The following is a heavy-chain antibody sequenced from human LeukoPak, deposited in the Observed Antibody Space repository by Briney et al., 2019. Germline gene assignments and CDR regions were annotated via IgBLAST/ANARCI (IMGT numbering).Heavy chain of an antibody. D-gene: IGHD6-13*01. J-gene: IGHJ4*02. V-gene: IGHV1-69*01. Sequence: SVKVSCKASGGIVSSYAISGVRQAPGQGLEWMGGIIPIFGTANYAQKFQGRVTITADESTSTAYMELSSLRSEDTAVYSCASGVYTISWYEYWGQGTLVTVSS. CDR3: ASGVYTISWYEY. CDR1: GGIVSSYA. CDR2: IIPIFGTA.